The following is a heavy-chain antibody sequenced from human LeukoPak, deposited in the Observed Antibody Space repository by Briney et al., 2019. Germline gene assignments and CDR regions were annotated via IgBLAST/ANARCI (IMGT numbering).Heavy chain of an antibody. CDR3: ARDLGNYFHF. J-gene: IGHJ4*02. Sequence: GASVKVSCKASGYSFTSYGISWVRQAPGQGLEWMGWISAHNGNTKYAQEVKGRVTMTPDPSTSTAYMEMRSLRSDDTAVYYCARDLGNYFHFWGQGTLVTVSS. D-gene: IGHD3-10*01. CDR1: GYSFTSYG. CDR2: ISAHNGNT. V-gene: IGHV1-18*01.